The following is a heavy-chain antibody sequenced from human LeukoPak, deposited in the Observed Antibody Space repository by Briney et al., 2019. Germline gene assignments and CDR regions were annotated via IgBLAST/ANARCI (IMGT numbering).Heavy chain of an antibody. CDR3: ARVPTRITMIVVVTRPVYYFDY. D-gene: IGHD3-22*01. J-gene: IGHJ4*02. CDR2: INPNSGGT. Sequence: ASVKVSCKASGYSFTSNYIHWVRQAPGQGLEWMGRINPNSGGTNYAQKFQGRVTMTRDTSISTAYMELSRLRSDDTAVYYCARVPTRITMIVVVTRPVYYFDYWGQGTLVTVSS. CDR1: GYSFTSNY. V-gene: IGHV1-2*06.